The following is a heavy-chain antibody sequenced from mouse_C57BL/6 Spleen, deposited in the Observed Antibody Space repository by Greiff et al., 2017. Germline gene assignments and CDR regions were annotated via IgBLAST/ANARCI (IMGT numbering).Heavy chain of an antibody. CDR1: GYTFTTYP. Sequence: VQRVESGAELVKPGASVKMSCKASGYTFTTYPIEWMKQNHGKSLEWIGNFHPYNDDTKYNEKFKGKATLTVEKSSSTVYLELSRLTSDDSAVYYCAIYDGYQGFAYWGQGTLVTVSA. CDR3: AIYDGYQGFAY. CDR2: FHPYNDDT. J-gene: IGHJ3*01. D-gene: IGHD2-3*01. V-gene: IGHV1-47*01.